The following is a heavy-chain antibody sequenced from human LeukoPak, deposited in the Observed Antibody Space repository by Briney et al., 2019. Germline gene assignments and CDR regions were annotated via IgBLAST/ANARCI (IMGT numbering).Heavy chain of an antibody. Sequence: ASVKVSCRASGYTFTSYDINWVRQATGQGLEWMGWMNPNSGNTGYAQKFQGRVTMTRSTSISTAYMELSGLRSEDTAVYYCARKRWFGAPTWWFDPWGQGTLVTVSS. CDR3: ARKRWFGAPTWWFDP. D-gene: IGHD3-10*01. CDR2: MNPNSGNT. V-gene: IGHV1-8*01. J-gene: IGHJ5*02. CDR1: GYTFTSYD.